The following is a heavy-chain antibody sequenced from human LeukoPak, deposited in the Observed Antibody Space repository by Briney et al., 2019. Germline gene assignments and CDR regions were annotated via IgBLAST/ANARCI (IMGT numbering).Heavy chain of an antibody. D-gene: IGHD6-19*01. CDR1: GGSISSYY. Sequence: SETLSLTCTVSGGSISSYYWSWIRQPPGKGLEWIAYLYYSGNINYNPSLKSRVTISVDTSKNQFSLKLSSVTAADTAVYYCAREPSLKSSGWYYYCGMDVWGQGTTVTVSS. CDR3: AREPSLKSSGWYYYCGMDV. V-gene: IGHV4-59*01. CDR2: LYYSGNI. J-gene: IGHJ6*02.